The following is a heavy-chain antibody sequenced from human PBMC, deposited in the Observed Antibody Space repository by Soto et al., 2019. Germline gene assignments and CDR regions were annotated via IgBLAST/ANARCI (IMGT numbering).Heavy chain of an antibody. D-gene: IGHD2-8*02. CDR3: ARDSGLVAFDC. V-gene: IGHV3-30*03. Sequence: QVQLVQSGGGVVRPGGSLRLSCAASGFTFSRYTMHWVRQAPGKGLEWVALMSYDGSKKYYADSVKGRLTISRDSSKNSLLLELDGLRLGETALESCARDSGLVAFDCWGQGSRVSVSA. CDR2: MSYDGSKK. CDR1: GFTFSRYT. J-gene: IGHJ6*01.